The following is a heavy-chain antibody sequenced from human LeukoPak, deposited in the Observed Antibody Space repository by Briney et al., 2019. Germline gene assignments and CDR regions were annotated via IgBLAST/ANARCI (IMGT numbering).Heavy chain of an antibody. V-gene: IGHV3-21*01. D-gene: IGHD5-12*01. Sequence: GSPRHSCAQSVFTSCSSSIYSGSDSLRERVWWVLSVSGSSGYTNYAASVKGRLTTSRDNDKNSLYLQMNSLRAEDTAVYYCARVGGIVNTIVDYWGQGTLVTVSS. J-gene: IGHJ4*02. CDR2: VSGSSGYT. CDR3: ARVGGIVNTIVDY. CDR1: VFTSCSSS.